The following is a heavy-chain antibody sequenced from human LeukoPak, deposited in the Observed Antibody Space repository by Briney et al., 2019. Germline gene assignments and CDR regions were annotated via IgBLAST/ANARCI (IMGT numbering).Heavy chain of an antibody. CDR3: ARVYCTNGVCSEDDY. V-gene: IGHV4-34*01. Sequence: SETLSLTCAVSGGSFSGYYWSWIRQPPGKGLEGIGEINNSGSTNYNPSLKSRVTISVDTSKNQFSLKLSSVTAADTAVYYCARVYCTNGVCSEDDYWGQGTLVTVSS. CDR1: GGSFSGYY. D-gene: IGHD2-8*01. CDR2: INNSGST. J-gene: IGHJ4*02.